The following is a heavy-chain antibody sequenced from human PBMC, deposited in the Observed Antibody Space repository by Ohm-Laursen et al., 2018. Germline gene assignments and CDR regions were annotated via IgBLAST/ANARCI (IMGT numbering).Heavy chain of an antibody. Sequence: SDTLSLTCTVSGDSINNYYWSWIRQPAGKGLEWIGRMYATGSSNYNPSLNSRVTMSVDTSRNQFSLKLTSVTAADTAVYYCAVSEVRYSFTHLADFWGQGTLVTVPS. CDR1: GDSINNYY. J-gene: IGHJ4*02. V-gene: IGHV4-4*07. CDR2: MYATGSS. CDR3: AVSEVRYSFTHLADF. D-gene: IGHD3-9*01.